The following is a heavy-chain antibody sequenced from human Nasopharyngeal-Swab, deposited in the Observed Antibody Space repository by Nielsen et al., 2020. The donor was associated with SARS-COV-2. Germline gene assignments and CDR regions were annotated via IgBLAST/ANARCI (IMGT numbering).Heavy chain of an antibody. V-gene: IGHV3-11*01. CDR3: ARAAPYYYDSSGYYPFDY. Sequence: GESLKISCAASGFTFSDYYMSWIRQAPGKGLEWVSYISSSGSTIYYADSVKGRSTISRDNAKNSLYLQMNSLRAEDTAVYYCARAAPYYYDSSGYYPFDYWGQGTLVTVSS. J-gene: IGHJ4*02. D-gene: IGHD3-22*01. CDR1: GFTFSDYY. CDR2: ISSSGSTI.